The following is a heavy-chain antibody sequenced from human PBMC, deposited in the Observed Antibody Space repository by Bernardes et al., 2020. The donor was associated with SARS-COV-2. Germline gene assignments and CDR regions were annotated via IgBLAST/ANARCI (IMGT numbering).Heavy chain of an antibody. CDR1: GYAFRSDG. D-gene: IGHD3-10*01. CDR2: ISGFNGDT. Sequence: AAVKVSCKASGYAFRSDGISWARQAPGQGLEWMGWISGFNGDTSYIQKIQDRVTLTTDTSTSTAYMDLRDLRSDDTAVYFCAREVMVRISDTYRNGMDLWGQGTTVTVSS. V-gene: IGHV1-18*01. J-gene: IGHJ6*02. CDR3: AREVMVRISDTYRNGMDL.